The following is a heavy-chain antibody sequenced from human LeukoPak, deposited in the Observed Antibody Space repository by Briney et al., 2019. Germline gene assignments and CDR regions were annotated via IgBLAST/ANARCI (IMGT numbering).Heavy chain of an antibody. CDR2: INPDSGGA. CDR3: AINNESGYSYGDY. Sequence: GASVKVSCKASGYTFTGNFMHWLRQAPGQGLEWMGLINPDSGGANYAQKFQGRVTMTRDTSISTAYMELSSLRSEDTAVYYCAINNESGYSYGDYWGQGTLVTVSS. V-gene: IGHV1-2*06. D-gene: IGHD5-18*01. J-gene: IGHJ4*02. CDR1: GYTFTGNF.